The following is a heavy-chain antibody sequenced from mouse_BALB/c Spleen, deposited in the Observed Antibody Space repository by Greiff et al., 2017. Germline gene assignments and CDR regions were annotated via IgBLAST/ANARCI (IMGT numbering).Heavy chain of an antibody. V-gene: IGHV2-6-6*01. CDR1: GFSLTNSG. D-gene: IGHD2-3*01. CDR2: IWGDGST. Sequence: QVQLQQSGPGLVAPSQSLSITCTVSGFSLTNSGVHWVRQSPGKGLEWLGVIWGDGSTNYNSAFKSRLSISKDNSKSQVFLKMNSLQTDDTARYYCANMIMDYWGQGTSVTVSS. CDR3: ANMIMDY. J-gene: IGHJ4*01.